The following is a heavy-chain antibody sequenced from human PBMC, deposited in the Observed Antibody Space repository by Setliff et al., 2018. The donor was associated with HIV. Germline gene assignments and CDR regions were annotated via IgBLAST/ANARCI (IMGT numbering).Heavy chain of an antibody. Sequence: SETLSLTCTVSGLSMSYNYWTWIRQSPGKGLEWIGYVHYSGSTRYNPSLKSRVTISVDTSKKKFSLKLTSMTATDTAVYYCASERRRSPLSYGLDVWGQGTTVTVSS. CDR3: ASERRRSPLSYGLDV. CDR2: VHYSGST. J-gene: IGHJ6*02. CDR1: GLSMSYNY. V-gene: IGHV4-59*01.